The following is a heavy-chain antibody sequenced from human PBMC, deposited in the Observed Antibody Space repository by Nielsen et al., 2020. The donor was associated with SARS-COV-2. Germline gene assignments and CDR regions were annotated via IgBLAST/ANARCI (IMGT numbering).Heavy chain of an antibody. Sequence: VRQMPGKGLEGVAVISYDGSNKYYADSVKGRFTISRDNSKNTLYLQMNSLRAEDTAVYYCAREGAARPGLGLGYFDYWGQGTLVTVSS. V-gene: IGHV3-30*04. J-gene: IGHJ4*02. CDR3: AREGAARPGLGLGYFDY. CDR2: ISYDGSNK. D-gene: IGHD6-6*01.